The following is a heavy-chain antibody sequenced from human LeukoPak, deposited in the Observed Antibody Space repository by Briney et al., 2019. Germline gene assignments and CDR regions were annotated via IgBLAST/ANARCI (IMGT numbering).Heavy chain of an antibody. V-gene: IGHV4-61*10. CDR3: AGERNGNYVAFDI. J-gene: IGHJ3*02. Sequence: SQTLSLTCTVSGGSVSSGSDYWSWIRQPAGKGLEWIGYIYYSGSTNYNPSLKSRVTISVDTSKNQFSLKLSSVTAADTAVYYCAGERNGNYVAFDIWGQGTMVTVSS. CDR1: GGSVSSGSDY. CDR2: IYYSGST. D-gene: IGHD4-17*01.